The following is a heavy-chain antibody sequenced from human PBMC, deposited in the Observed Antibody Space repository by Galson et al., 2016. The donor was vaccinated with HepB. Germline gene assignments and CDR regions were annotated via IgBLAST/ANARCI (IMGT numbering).Heavy chain of an antibody. CDR2: IRTSGGST. CDR3: AKDTATSVLGTITFNYFYYYGMDV. D-gene: IGHD3-10*01. J-gene: IGHJ6*02. Sequence: SLRLSCAGSGFTFSSYAMNWVRQAPGRGLELVSHIRTSGGSTYYADSMKGRFTMSRDNSKNTVYLQMNRLTAEDTAVYYCAKDTATSVLGTITFNYFYYYGMDVWGPGTTVTVSS. CDR1: GFTFSSYA. V-gene: IGHV3-23*01.